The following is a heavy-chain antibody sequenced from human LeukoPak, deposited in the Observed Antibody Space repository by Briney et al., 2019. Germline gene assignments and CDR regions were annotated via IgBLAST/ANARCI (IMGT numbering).Heavy chain of an antibody. CDR2: ISSSGSTI. J-gene: IGHJ6*02. CDR3: ARGDTAMVYYYYGMDV. D-gene: IGHD5-18*01. CDR1: GFTFSDYY. V-gene: IGHV3-11*01. Sequence: GGSLRLSCAASGFTFSDYYMSWIRQAPGKGLEWVSYISSSGSTIYYADSVKGRFTISRDNAKNSLYLQMNSLRAEDTAVYYCARGDTAMVYYYYGMDVWGQGTTVTVSS.